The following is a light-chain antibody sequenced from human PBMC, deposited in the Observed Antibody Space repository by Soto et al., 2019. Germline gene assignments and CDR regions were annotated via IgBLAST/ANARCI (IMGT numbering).Light chain of an antibody. CDR1: QSVSSSY. CDR3: QQYGSSPPRLT. V-gene: IGKV3-20*01. J-gene: IGKJ4*01. CDR2: GAS. Sequence: EIVLTQSPGTLSLSPGERATLSCLASQSVSSSYLAWYQQKPGQAPRLLIFGASSRATGIPDRFSGSGSGSDFTLTISRLEPEDFAVYYRQQYGSSPPRLTFGGGTKVDIK.